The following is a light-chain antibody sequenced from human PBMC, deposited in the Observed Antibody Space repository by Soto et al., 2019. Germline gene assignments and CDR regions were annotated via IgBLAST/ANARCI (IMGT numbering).Light chain of an antibody. J-gene: IGKJ1*01. Sequence: DRVMTQSPATLTVAPGDRATLSCRASQTISSNLAWYQQKPGQAPRLLIHSASTRATGIPARFSGSGSGTEFTLTISSLQSEDFAVYYCQQYHNWPWTFGQGTEVEIK. V-gene: IGKV3-15*01. CDR3: QQYHNWPWT. CDR1: QTISSN. CDR2: SAS.